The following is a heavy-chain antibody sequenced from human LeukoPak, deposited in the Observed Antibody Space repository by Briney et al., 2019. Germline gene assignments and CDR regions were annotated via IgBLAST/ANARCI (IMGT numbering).Heavy chain of an antibody. D-gene: IGHD2/OR15-2a*01. CDR2: IYYSGST. V-gene: IGHV4-31*03. J-gene: IGHJ4*02. CDR1: GGSISSGGYY. Sequence: PSQTLSLTCTVSGGSISSGGYYWSWIRQHPGKGLEWIGYIYYSGSTYYNPSLKSRVTISVDTSKNQFSLKLSSVTAADTAVYYCARDPTLAGYFDYWGQGTLVTVSS. CDR3: ARDPTLAGYFDY.